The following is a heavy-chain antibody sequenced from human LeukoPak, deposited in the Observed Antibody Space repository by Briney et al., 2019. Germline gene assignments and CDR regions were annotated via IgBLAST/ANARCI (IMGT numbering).Heavy chain of an antibody. CDR3: ARHYYYDSSGYPYYYYYYYMDV. Sequence: SETLSLTCTVSGGSISSSSYYWGWIRQPPGKGLEWIGSIYYSGSTYYNPSLKSRVTISVDTSKNQFSLKLSSVTAADTAVYYCARHYYYDSSGYPYYYYYYYMDVWGKGTTVTVSS. V-gene: IGHV4-39*01. J-gene: IGHJ6*03. D-gene: IGHD3-22*01. CDR2: IYYSGST. CDR1: GGSISSSSYY.